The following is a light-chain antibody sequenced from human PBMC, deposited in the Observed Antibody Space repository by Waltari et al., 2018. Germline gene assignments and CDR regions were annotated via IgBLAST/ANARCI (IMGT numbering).Light chain of an antibody. CDR1: QSVLYSSNNKNY. CDR3: QQYCTSPPT. CDR2: WAS. J-gene: IGKJ2*01. V-gene: IGKV4-1*01. Sequence: DIVMTQSPDSLAVSLGERASINCKSSQSVLYSSNNKNYLPWYQHKPGQPPKLLIYWASSRESGVPDRFSGSGSGTDFTLTISSLQAEDVAVYYCQQYCTSPPTFGQGTRVEIK.